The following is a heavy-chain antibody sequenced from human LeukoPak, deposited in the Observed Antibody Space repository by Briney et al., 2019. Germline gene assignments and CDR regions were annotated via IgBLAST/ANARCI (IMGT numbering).Heavy chain of an antibody. Sequence: ASVKVSCKASGYTFTGYYMHWVPQAPGQGLEWMGRINPNSGGTNYAQKFQGRVTMTRDTSTSTAYMELSRLRSDDTAAYYCASPYYYDSSDAFDIWGQGTMVTVSS. D-gene: IGHD3-22*01. CDR2: INPNSGGT. CDR3: ASPYYYDSSDAFDI. J-gene: IGHJ3*02. V-gene: IGHV1-2*06. CDR1: GYTFTGYY.